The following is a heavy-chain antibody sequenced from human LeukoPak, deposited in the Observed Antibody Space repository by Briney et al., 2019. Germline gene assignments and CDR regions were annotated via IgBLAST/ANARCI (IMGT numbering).Heavy chain of an antibody. CDR3: ASHSDFRHYY. CDR1: GFTFSSYW. D-gene: IGHD3-3*01. Sequence: PGGSLRLSCAVSGFTFSSYWMSWVRQAPGKGLEWVANIKEDGSKRYYVDSVKGRFTISRDNAKNSLYLQMNSLRAEDTAVYYCASHSDFRHYYWGQGTLVTVSS. J-gene: IGHJ4*02. CDR2: IKEDGSKR. V-gene: IGHV3-7*01.